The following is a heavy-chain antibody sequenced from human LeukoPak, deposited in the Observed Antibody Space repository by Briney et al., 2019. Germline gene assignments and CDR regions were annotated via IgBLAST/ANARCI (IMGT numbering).Heavy chain of an antibody. Sequence: PGGSLRLSCAASGFNLRSYAIHWVRQAPGKGLEHVSAISGDGGTTSYAQSLEGRCTISRDNSKKMAYLQLGGLKTEDMAVYYCARGDTSLGGAFDIWGQGTMVTVSP. CDR2: ISGDGGTT. CDR3: ARGDTSLGGAFDI. CDR1: GFNLRSYA. V-gene: IGHV3-64*01. J-gene: IGHJ3*02. D-gene: IGHD3-16*01.